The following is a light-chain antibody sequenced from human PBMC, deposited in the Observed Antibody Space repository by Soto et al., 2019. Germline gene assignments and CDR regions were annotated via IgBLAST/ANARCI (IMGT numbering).Light chain of an antibody. J-gene: IGKJ1*01. Sequence: DIQMTQSPSTLSASVGDRVTITCRASQSISSWLAWYQQKPGRAPKLLIYKASSLESGVPSRFSGSGSGTEFTLTISSLQPDDFATYYCQQYNSQWTFDQGTKVEFK. CDR1: QSISSW. V-gene: IGKV1-5*03. CDR3: QQYNSQWT. CDR2: KAS.